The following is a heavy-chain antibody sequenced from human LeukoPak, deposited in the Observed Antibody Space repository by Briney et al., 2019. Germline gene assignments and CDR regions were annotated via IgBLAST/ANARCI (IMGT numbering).Heavy chain of an antibody. Sequence: GGSLRLSYAASGFTFDDYAMHWVRQAPGKGLEWVSLISWGGGSTYYADSVKGRFTISRDNSKNSLYLHMNSLRAEDTALYYCAKDRSGNSYGHFDYWGQGTLVTVSS. CDR1: GFTFDDYA. CDR3: AKDRSGNSYGHFDY. CDR2: ISWGGGST. D-gene: IGHD3-10*01. J-gene: IGHJ4*02. V-gene: IGHV3-43D*04.